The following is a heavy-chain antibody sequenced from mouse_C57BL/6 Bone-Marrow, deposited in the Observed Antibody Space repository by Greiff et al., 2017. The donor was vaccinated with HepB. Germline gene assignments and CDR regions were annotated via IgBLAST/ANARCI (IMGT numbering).Heavy chain of an antibody. J-gene: IGHJ2*01. CDR3: ARRYGSTVDY. D-gene: IGHD1-1*01. V-gene: IGHV5-17*01. CDR2: ISSGSSTI. CDR1: GFTFSDYG. Sequence: EVHLVESGGGLVKPGGSLKLSCAASGFTFSDYGMHWVRQAPEKGLEWVAYISSGSSTIYYADTVKGRFTISRDNAKNTLFLQMTSLRSEDTAMYYCARRYGSTVDYWGQGTTLTVSS.